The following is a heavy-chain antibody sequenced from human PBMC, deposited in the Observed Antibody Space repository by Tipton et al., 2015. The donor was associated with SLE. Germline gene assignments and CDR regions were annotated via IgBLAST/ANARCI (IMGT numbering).Heavy chain of an antibody. CDR1: GGSISSYY. D-gene: IGHD6-19*01. Sequence: LRLSCTVSGGSISSYYWSWIRQPPGKGLEWIGYIYYSGSTNYNPSLKSRVTISVDTSKNQFSLKLSSVTAADTAVYYCATGIAVAGPFAFWGQGTLVTVSS. V-gene: IGHV4-59*01. CDR3: ATGIAVAGPFAF. J-gene: IGHJ4*02. CDR2: IYYSGST.